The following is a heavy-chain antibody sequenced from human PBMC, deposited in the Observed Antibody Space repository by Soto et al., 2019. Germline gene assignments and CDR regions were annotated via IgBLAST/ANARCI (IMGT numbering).Heavy chain of an antibody. CDR1: GFTFSNAW. CDR2: IKSKTDGGTT. V-gene: IGHV3-15*01. Sequence: EGSLRLSCAASGFTFSNAWMSWVRQAPGKGLEWVGRIKSKTDGGTTDYAAPVKGRFTISRDDSRNTLFLQMNSLKTEFTGVYYCTAVDPMNKVWGEGTLVTVCS. CDR3: TAVDPMNKV. J-gene: IGHJ4*02.